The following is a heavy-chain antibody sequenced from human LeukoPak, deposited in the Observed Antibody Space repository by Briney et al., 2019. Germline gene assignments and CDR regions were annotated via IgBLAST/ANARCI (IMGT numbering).Heavy chain of an antibody. CDR1: GFTFNNFW. CDR2: IKQDGGEK. CDR3: TRDRCGAAGCFDF. V-gene: IGHV3-7*01. J-gene: IGHJ4*02. D-gene: IGHD6-13*01. Sequence: PGGSLRLSCAASGFTFNNFWMSWVRQAPGKGLEWVANIKQDGGEKYYVDSVKGRFTISRDNAKNSLYLQMNSLRAEDTAVYYCTRDRCGAAGCFDFWGQGTLVTVSS.